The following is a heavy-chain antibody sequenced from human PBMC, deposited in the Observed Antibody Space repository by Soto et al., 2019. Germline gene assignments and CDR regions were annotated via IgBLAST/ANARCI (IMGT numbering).Heavy chain of an antibody. CDR3: ASPLIRLGL. Sequence: QVRLQHWGAGLLKPSETLSLTCAVHGGSFSGYYWSWIRQPPGKGLEWIGEINHSGSIHYNPSLKSRVTISADTPNNQFSLKLSSVTAADTAVYYCASPLIRLGLWGQGTLVTVSS. J-gene: IGHJ4*02. V-gene: IGHV4-34*01. CDR2: INHSGSI. D-gene: IGHD3-16*01. CDR1: GGSFSGYY.